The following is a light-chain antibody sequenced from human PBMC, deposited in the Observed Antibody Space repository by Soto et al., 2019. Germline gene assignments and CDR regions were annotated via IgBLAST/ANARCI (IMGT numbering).Light chain of an antibody. CDR1: QSINSW. J-gene: IGKJ1*01. CDR2: DAS. CDR3: QRYNAFSKK. V-gene: IGKV1-5*01. Sequence: DIQMTQSPSTLSASVGDRVTITCRASQSINSWVAWFQQKPGKAPKVLIYDASTLESGVQSRFSGSGSGTEFTLTIDSLQTEYFETYYCQRYNAFSKKFGQGTKV.